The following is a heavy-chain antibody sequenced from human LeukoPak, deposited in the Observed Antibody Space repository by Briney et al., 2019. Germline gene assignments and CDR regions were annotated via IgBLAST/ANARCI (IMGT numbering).Heavy chain of an antibody. J-gene: IGHJ5*02. D-gene: IGHD4-17*01. CDR2: ISSSSSYI. CDR1: GFTFSSYS. Sequence: GGSLKLSCAASGFTFSSYSMNWVRQAPGKGLEWVSSISSSSSYIYYADSVKGRFTISRDNAKNSLYLQMNSLSAEGTAVYYCAREDYGDYGWFDPWGQGTLVTVSS. CDR3: AREDYGDYGWFDP. V-gene: IGHV3-21*01.